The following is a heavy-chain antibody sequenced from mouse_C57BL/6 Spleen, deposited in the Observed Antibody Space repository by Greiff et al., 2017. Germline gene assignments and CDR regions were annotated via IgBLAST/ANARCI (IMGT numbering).Heavy chain of an antibody. Sequence: VQLQPSGPELVKPGASGKISCKASGYSFTDYNMNWVKQSNGKSLEWIGVINPNYGTTSYNQKFKGKATLTVDQSSSTAYMQLNSLTSEDSAVYYCASHDNDLTYYAMDYWGQGTSVTVSS. J-gene: IGHJ4*01. D-gene: IGHD2-4*01. V-gene: IGHV1-39*01. CDR1: GYSFTDYN. CDR3: ASHDNDLTYYAMDY. CDR2: INPNYGTT.